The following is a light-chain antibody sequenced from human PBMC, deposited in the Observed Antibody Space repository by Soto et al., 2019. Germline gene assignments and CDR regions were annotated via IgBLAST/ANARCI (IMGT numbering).Light chain of an antibody. CDR3: QHADSFPLIT. Sequence: IQMTQSPSSLCSSVGDRVTITCRSSEDISTWLAWYQQKPGKAPKLLIYAASSLQSGVPSRFSGSGSGTDFTLTISSLQPEDFATYYCQHADSFPLITFGQGTRLEIK. J-gene: IGKJ5*01. CDR2: AAS. CDR1: EDISTW. V-gene: IGKV1-12*01.